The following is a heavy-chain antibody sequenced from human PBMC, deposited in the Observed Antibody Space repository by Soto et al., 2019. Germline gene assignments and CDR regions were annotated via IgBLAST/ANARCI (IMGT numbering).Heavy chain of an antibody. D-gene: IGHD1-26*01. CDR2: ISGSGGST. V-gene: IGHV3-23*01. CDR1: GFTFSSYA. CDR3: VTEVGGNYSGTEYFQH. Sequence: EVQLLESGGGLVQPGGSLRLSCAASGFTFSSYAMTWVRQAPGKGLEWVSTISGSGGSTYYADSVKGRFTISRDNSKNTLYLQMNSLRVEDTSVYYCVTEVGGNYSGTEYFQHWGQGTLVTVSS. J-gene: IGHJ1*01.